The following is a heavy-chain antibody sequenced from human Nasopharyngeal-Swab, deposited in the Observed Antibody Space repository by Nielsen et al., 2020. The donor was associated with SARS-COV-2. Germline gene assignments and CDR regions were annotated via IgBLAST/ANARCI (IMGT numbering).Heavy chain of an antibody. V-gene: IGHV4-4*02. Sequence: SETLSLTCAVSGGTISSSNWCSWVRPPPRKGLEWIGVIYSSGSTNYTPSLKSRVTISVDKNKNQFSLELSSVTAADTAVYYCARVSSSAFDIWGQGTMVTVSS. J-gene: IGHJ3*02. CDR3: ARVSSSAFDI. CDR1: GGTISSSNW. CDR2: IYSSGST.